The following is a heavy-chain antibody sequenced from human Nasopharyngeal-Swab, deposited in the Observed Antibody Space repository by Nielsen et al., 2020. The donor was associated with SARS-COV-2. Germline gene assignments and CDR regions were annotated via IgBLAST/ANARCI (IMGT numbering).Heavy chain of an antibody. CDR2: ISYDGSNK. CDR1: GFTFSSYG. CDR3: EKDWYRSPPGDLYYYYYGMDV. V-gene: IGHV3-30*18. Sequence: GESLKISCAASGFTFSSYGMHWVRQAPGKGLEWVAVISYDGSNKYYADSVKGRFTISRDNSKNTLYLQMNSLRAEDTAVYYCEKDWYRSPPGDLYYYYYGMDVWGQGTTVTVSS. J-gene: IGHJ6*02. D-gene: IGHD3-10*01.